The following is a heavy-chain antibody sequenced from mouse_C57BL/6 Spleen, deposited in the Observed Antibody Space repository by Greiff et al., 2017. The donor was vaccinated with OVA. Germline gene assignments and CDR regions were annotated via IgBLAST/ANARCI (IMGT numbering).Heavy chain of an antibody. V-gene: IGHV1-81*01. CDR3: ARRWGNSYAMDY. J-gene: IGHJ4*01. D-gene: IGHD2-1*01. CDR1: GYTFTSYG. CDR2: IYPRSGNT. Sequence: VQLQESGAELARPGASVKLSCKASGYTFTSYGISWVKQRTGQGLEWIGEIYPRSGNTYYNEKFKGKATLTADKSSSTAYMELRSLTSEDSAVYFCARRWGNSYAMDYWGQGTSVTVSS.